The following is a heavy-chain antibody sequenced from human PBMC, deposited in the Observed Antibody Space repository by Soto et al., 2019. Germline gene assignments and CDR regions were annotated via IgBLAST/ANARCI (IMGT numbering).Heavy chain of an antibody. D-gene: IGHD3-3*01. Sequence: QVQLVQSGAEVKKPGSSVKVSCKASGGTFSSYAISWVRQAPGQGLEWMGGIIPIFGTANYAQKFQGRVTITADEYTSTAYIELSSLRSDDTAVYYCAGGPYDCWSCYYTGKGGWFDPWGQGTLVTVSS. CDR1: GGTFSSYA. V-gene: IGHV1-69*01. CDR3: AGGPYDCWSCYYTGKGGWFDP. J-gene: IGHJ5*02. CDR2: IIPIFGTA.